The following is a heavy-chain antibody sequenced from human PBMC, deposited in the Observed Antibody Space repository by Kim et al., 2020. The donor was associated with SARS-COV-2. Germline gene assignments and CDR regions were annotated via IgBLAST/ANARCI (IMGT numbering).Heavy chain of an antibody. D-gene: IGHD1-26*01. CDR3: AREGTWAGNRLSFDY. Sequence: DAVKGRFTISRDNAKNSRYLQMNSLRAEDTAVYYCAREGTWAGNRLSFDYWGQGTLVTVSS. J-gene: IGHJ4*02. V-gene: IGHV3-11*05.